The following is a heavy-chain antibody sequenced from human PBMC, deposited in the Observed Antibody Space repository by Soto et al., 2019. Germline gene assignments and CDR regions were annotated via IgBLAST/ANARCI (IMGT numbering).Heavy chain of an antibody. D-gene: IGHD5-12*01. Sequence: GGYLRLSCSACGLNFSGYAMNGVRQAPRNWLEWVSHINGWCGATSYADSVKGRFTISRDNSKNTLHLQMHLLTAEDTAIYFCTRMSLNSGNDFYFDYSGQATLVTVS. CDR1: GLNFSGYA. CDR3: TRMSLNSGNDFYFDY. CDR2: INGWCGAT. V-gene: IGHV3-23*01. J-gene: IGHJ4*02.